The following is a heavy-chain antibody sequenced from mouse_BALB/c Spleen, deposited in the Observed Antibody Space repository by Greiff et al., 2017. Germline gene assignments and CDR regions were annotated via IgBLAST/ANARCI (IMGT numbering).Heavy chain of an antibody. Sequence: VMLVESGPGLVAPSQSLSITCTVSGFSLTSYGVHWVRQPPGKGLEWLGVIWAGGSTNYNSALMSRLSISKDNSKSQVFLKMNSLQTDDTAMYYCARGNYGSSYAMDYWGQGTSVTVSS. V-gene: IGHV2-9*02. CDR2: IWAGGST. CDR1: GFSLTSYG. D-gene: IGHD1-1*01. CDR3: ARGNYGSSYAMDY. J-gene: IGHJ4*01.